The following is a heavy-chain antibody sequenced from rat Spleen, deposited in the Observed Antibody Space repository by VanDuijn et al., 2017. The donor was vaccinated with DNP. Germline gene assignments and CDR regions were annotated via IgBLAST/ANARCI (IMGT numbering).Heavy chain of an antibody. CDR2: ISTNGGNS. V-gene: IGHV5S13*01. Sequence: EVQLVESGGGLVQPGRSLKLSCAASGFIFSKYGMAWVRQAPTQGLEWVASISTNGGNSYYGDSVKGRFTISRDNAKSTLYLQMNSLKSEDTATYFCARLASGMTAYYFPYGCEGVMVTVSS. J-gene: IGHJ2*01. CDR1: GFIFSKYG. D-gene: IGHD1-7*01. CDR3: ARLASGMTAYYFPY.